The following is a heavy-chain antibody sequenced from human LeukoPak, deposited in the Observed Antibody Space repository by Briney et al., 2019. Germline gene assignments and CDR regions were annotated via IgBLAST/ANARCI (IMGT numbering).Heavy chain of an antibody. CDR1: GGSISSHC. J-gene: IGHJ4*02. CDR2: INYSGST. Sequence: SETLSLTCTVSGGSISSHCWSWIRQPPGKGLEWIGYINYSGSTNFHPSLKSRVTMSVDTSKNQFSLKSSSVTVADTAVYYCARRASSGLYDYWGQGTLVTVSS. V-gene: IGHV4-59*08. CDR3: ARRASSGLYDY. D-gene: IGHD6-19*01.